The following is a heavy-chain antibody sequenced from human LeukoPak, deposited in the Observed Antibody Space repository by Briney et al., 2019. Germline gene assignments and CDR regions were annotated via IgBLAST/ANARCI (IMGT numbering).Heavy chain of an antibody. J-gene: IGHJ4*02. D-gene: IGHD2-2*01. Sequence: GRSLRLSCAASGFTFSSYGMHWVRQAPGKGLEWVAVISYDGSNKYYADSVKGRFTISRDNSKNTLYLQMNSLRAEDTAVYYCARDGYCSSTSCYLDPDYWGQGTLVTVSS. CDR1: GFTFSSYG. V-gene: IGHV3-30*03. CDR2: ISYDGSNK. CDR3: ARDGYCSSTSCYLDPDY.